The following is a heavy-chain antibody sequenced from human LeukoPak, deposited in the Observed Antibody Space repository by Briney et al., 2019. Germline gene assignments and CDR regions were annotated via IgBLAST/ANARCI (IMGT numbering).Heavy chain of an antibody. D-gene: IGHD6-6*01. V-gene: IGHV3-48*02. CDR2: ISSSSSTI. CDR3: AREYSSSSGRAFDI. Sequence: QSGGSLRLSCAASGFTLSTYTMTWVRQAPGKGLQWFSYISSSSSTIYYADSVKGRFTISRDNAKNSLYLQMNSLRDEDTAVYYCAREYSSSSGRAFDIWGQGTMVTVSS. J-gene: IGHJ3*02. CDR1: GFTLSTYT.